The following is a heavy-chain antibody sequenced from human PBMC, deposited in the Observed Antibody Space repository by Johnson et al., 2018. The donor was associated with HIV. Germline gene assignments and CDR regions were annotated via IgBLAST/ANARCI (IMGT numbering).Heavy chain of an antibody. J-gene: IGHJ3*02. V-gene: IGHV3-30*04. CDR3: AREKTTPDAFDI. D-gene: IGHD4-11*01. CDR2: ISYDGSNQ. Sequence: VQLVESGGGVVQPGRSLRLSCAASGFTLSSYAMHWVRQAPGKGLEWVAVISYDGSNQYYADSVTGRFTISRDNSKNTLFLQMNSLRAEDTAVYYCAREKTTPDAFDIWGQGTMVTVSS. CDR1: GFTLSSYA.